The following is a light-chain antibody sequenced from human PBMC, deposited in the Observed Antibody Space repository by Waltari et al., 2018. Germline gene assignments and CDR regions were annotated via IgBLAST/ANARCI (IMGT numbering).Light chain of an antibody. CDR3: CSYAGNYLRV. V-gene: IGLV2-11*01. J-gene: IGLJ3*02. CDR2: NVS. CDR1: SSDVGGYNY. Sequence: QSALTQPRSLSGSPRQSVTISCTGTSSDVGGYNYFSWYPQYPGRSPQVVIYNVSTRPSGVPYRFSGSRSGNTASLTISGLQAEDEADYYCCSYAGNYLRVFGGGTRLTVL.